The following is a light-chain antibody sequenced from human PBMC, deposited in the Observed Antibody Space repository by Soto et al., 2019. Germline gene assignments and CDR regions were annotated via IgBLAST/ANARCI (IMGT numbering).Light chain of an antibody. CDR3: CSYAGSSTSV. J-gene: IGLJ2*01. Sequence: QSARSQPASVSGSPGQSITISCTGTSSDVGSYKLVSWYQQHPGKAPKLMIYEGSKRPSGVSNRFSGSKSGNTASLTISGLQAEDEADYYCCSYAGSSTSVFGGGTKLTVL. V-gene: IGLV2-23*01. CDR1: SSDVGSYKL. CDR2: EGS.